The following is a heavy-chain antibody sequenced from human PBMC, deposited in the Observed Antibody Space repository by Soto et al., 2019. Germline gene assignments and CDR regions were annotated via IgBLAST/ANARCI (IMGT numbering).Heavy chain of an antibody. Sequence: SETLSLTCTFSGGSISSYYWSWIRQPPGKGLEWIGYIYYSGSTNYNPSLKSRVTISVDTSKNQFSLKLSSVTAADTAVYYCARDRETEYCSGGSCYPRGYYGMDVWGQGTTVTVSS. J-gene: IGHJ6*02. D-gene: IGHD2-15*01. V-gene: IGHV4-59*01. CDR2: IYYSGST. CDR1: GGSISSYY. CDR3: ARDRETEYCSGGSCYPRGYYGMDV.